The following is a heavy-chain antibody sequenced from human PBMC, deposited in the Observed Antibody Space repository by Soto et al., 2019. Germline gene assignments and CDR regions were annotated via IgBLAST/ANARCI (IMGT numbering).Heavy chain of an antibody. CDR2: IYHSGST. V-gene: IGHV4-34*01. CDR1: GGSSGGYS. Sequence: PSETLSLTCAIYGGSSGGYSWSWIRQPPGKGLEWIGEIYHSGSTYYNPSLKSRVTISVDTSKNQFSLKLSSVTAADTAVYYCARVPDRWGQGTLVTV. CDR3: ARVPDR. J-gene: IGHJ5*02. D-gene: IGHD2-2*01.